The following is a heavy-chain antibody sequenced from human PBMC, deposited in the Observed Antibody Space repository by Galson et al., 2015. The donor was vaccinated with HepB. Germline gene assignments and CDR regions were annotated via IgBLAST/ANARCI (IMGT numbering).Heavy chain of an antibody. CDR2: IKQDGSEK. V-gene: IGHV3-7*01. D-gene: IGHD4/OR15-4a*01. CDR3: ARDFMALTSWFDP. CDR1: GFTFRSYW. J-gene: IGHJ5*02. Sequence: SLRLSCAASGFTFRSYWMSWVRQAPGKGLEWVANIKQDGSEKYYVDSVKGRFTVSRDNARNSLYLQMNSLRDEDTAVYYCARDFMALTSWFDPWDQGTLVTVSS.